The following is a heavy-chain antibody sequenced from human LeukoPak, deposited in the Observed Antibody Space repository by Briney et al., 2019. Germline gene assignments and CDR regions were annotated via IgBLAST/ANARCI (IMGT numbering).Heavy chain of an antibody. CDR1: GFTFNNYA. Sequence: GGSLRLSCAASGFTFNNYAMSWVRQAPGKGLEWVSGISGSGAGTYYTDSVKGRFTISRDNSKNTLYLQMNSLRPEDTAVYYCALLGPGETYWGQGTLVTVSS. V-gene: IGHV3-23*01. CDR2: ISGSGAGT. CDR3: ALLGPGETY. J-gene: IGHJ4*02. D-gene: IGHD3-3*02.